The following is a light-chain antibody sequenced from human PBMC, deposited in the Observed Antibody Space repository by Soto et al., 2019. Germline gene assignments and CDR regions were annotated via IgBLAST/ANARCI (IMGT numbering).Light chain of an antibody. CDR3: CSYAGSSTYV. CDR1: SSDVGSYNL. V-gene: IGLV2-23*01. CDR2: EDN. Sequence: QSALTQPASVSGSPGQSVTISCTGNSSDVGSYNLVSWYQQHPDKAPKLMIYEDNKWPSGVSNRFSGSKSGNTASLTISGLQAEDEADYYCCSYAGSSTYVFGTGTKLTVL. J-gene: IGLJ1*01.